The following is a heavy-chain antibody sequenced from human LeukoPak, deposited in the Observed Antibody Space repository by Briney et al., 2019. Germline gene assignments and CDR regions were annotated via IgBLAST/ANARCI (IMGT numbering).Heavy chain of an antibody. CDR2: IYYSGST. CDR1: GGSISSYY. D-gene: IGHD2-15*01. V-gene: IGHV4-59*08. J-gene: IGHJ4*02. CDR3: VRQGGWGGAASLIEF. Sequence: SETLSLTCTVSGGSISSYYWSWIRQPPGKGLEWIGYIYYSGSTNYNPSLKSRVTISVDTSMNQFSLKLSSVTASDTATFYCVRQGGWGGAASLIEFWGQGTLVTVSS.